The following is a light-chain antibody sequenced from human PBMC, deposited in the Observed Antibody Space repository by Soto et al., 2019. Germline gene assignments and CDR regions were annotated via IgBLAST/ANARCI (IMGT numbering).Light chain of an antibody. CDR3: HHYNNWPRT. Sequence: EIVMTQSPATLSVSPGERATLSCRASQSVSSNLAWYQQKPGQAPSLLIYGASTRATGIPARFSGSGSGTALTIIFSSLQSGDFAVYYCHHYNNWPRTFGQGTKVEIK. V-gene: IGKV3-15*01. CDR1: QSVSSN. CDR2: GAS. J-gene: IGKJ1*01.